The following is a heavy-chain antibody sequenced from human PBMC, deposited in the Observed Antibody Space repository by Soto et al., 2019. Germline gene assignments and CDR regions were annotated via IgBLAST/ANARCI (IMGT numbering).Heavy chain of an antibody. D-gene: IGHD1-26*01. CDR3: ASIPPSAVGATTEADY. CDR1: GFTCSIQW. Sequence: PVGFLTRSCAAAGFTCSIQWMHWVRQGAGKGLVWVSRSNGGGTSTGYADSVKGRFTISRENAENTLYLLINSLRAEDTALYYCASIPPSAVGATTEADYWGKGTLVTVSS. CDR2: SNGGGTST. V-gene: IGHV3-74*01. J-gene: IGHJ4*02.